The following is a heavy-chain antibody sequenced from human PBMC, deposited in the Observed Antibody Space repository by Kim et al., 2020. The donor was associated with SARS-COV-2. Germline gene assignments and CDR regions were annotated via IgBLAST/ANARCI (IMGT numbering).Heavy chain of an antibody. CDR1: GFTFGDYA. CDR2: IRSKAYGGTT. Sequence: GGSLRLSCTASGFTFGDYAMSWFRQAPGKGLEWVGFIRSKAYGGTTEYAASVKGRFTISRDDSKSIAYLQMNSLKTEDTAVYYCTRDVHERPPGGTNWFEPWGQGTLVTVSS. J-gene: IGHJ5*02. V-gene: IGHV3-49*03. CDR3: TRDVHERPPGGTNWFEP. D-gene: IGHD2-8*02.